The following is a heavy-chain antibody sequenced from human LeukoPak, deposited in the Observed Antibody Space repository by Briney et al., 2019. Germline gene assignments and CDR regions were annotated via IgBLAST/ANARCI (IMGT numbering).Heavy chain of an antibody. CDR2: IYYSGST. J-gene: IGHJ5*02. V-gene: IGHV4-31*03. CDR1: GGSISSGGYY. CDR3: ARERSASALRYFDWLSNDYNWFDP. D-gene: IGHD3-9*01. Sequence: TLSLTCTVSGGSISSGGYYWSWIRQHPGKGLEWIGYIYYSGSTYYNPSLKSRFTISVDTSKNQFSLKLSSVTAADTAVYYSARERSASALRYFDWLSNDYNWFDPWGQGTLVTVSS.